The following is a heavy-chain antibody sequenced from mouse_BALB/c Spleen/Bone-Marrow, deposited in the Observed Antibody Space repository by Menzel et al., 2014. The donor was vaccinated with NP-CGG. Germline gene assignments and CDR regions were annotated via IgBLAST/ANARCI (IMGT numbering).Heavy chain of an antibody. CDR1: GYSITSDYA. D-gene: IGHD2-4*01. J-gene: IGHJ2*01. CDR2: ISYSGST. Sequence: EVKLMESGPGLVKPSQSLSLTCTVTGYSITSDYAWNWIRQFPGNKLEWMGYISYSGSTSYNPSLKSRISITRGTSKNQFFLQLNSVTTEDTATYYCARYDYDVGYFDYWGQGTTLTVSS. V-gene: IGHV3-2*02. CDR3: ARYDYDVGYFDY.